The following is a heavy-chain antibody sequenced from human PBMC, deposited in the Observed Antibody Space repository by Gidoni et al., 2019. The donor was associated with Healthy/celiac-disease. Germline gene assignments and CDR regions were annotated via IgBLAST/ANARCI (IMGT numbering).Heavy chain of an antibody. D-gene: IGHD2-15*01. Sequence: EVQLVASGGGLVTPGGSLRLSCAASGFTFSNALMHWVRQAPGKGLEWVGRIKSKTDGGTTDYAAPVKGRFTISRDDSKNTLYLQMNSLKTEETAVYYCTTAPLEVVKAVNYYYMDVGGKGTTVTVSS. J-gene: IGHJ6*03. V-gene: IGHV3-15*07. CDR1: GFTFSNAL. CDR3: TTAPLEVVKAVNYYYMDV. CDR2: IKSKTDGGTT.